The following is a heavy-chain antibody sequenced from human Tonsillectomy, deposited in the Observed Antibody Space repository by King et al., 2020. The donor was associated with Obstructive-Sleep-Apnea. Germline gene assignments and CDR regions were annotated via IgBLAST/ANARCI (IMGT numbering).Heavy chain of an antibody. CDR2: INSDGSST. V-gene: IGHV3-74*01. J-gene: IGHJ4*02. CDR1: GFTFSSYW. D-gene: IGHD6-13*01. Sequence: VQLVESGGGLVQPGGSLRLSCAASGFTFSSYWMNWVRQAPGKGLVWVSRINSDGSSTRYGDSVKGRFTISRDNAKNTLYLQMNSLRAEDTAVYYCASALDQSSSSCGFWGQGPLVTVPS. CDR3: ASALDQSSSSCGF.